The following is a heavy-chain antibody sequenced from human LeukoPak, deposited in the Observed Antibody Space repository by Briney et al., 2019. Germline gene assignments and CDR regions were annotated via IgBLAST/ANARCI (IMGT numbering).Heavy chain of an antibody. CDR1: GGSISSSSYY. V-gene: IGHV4-39*01. Sequence: SETLSLTCTVSGGSISSSSYYWGWIRQPPGKGLEWIGSIYYSGSTYYNPSLKSRVTIYVDTSKNQFSLKLSSVTAADTAVYYCARLWIAARYFDYWGQGTLVTVSS. D-gene: IGHD6-6*01. CDR3: ARLWIAARYFDY. J-gene: IGHJ4*02. CDR2: IYYSGST.